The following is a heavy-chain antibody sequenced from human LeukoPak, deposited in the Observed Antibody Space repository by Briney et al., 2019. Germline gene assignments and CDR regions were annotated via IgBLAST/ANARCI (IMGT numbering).Heavy chain of an antibody. J-gene: IGHJ5*02. CDR2: ISSSGSTI. Sequence: GGSLRLSCAASGFTFSSYEMNWVRQAPGKGLEGVSYISSSGSTIYYADSVKGRFTISRDNAKNSLYLQMNSLRAEDTAVYYCARPYSSGWDNWFDPWGQGTLVTVSS. D-gene: IGHD6-19*01. V-gene: IGHV3-48*03. CDR3: ARPYSSGWDNWFDP. CDR1: GFTFSSYE.